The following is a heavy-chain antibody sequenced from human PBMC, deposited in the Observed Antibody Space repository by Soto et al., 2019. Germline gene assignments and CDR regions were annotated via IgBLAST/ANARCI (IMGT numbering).Heavy chain of an antibody. CDR1: GGSLTSGTYS. CDR2: ILPSGTT. V-gene: IGHV4-30-2*01. Sequence: KTSETLSLTCAVSGGSLTSGTYSWNWIRQPPGKGLEWIGCILPSGTTYYNPSLKSRVSISIDVSKNQFSLNLRSLTAADTAVYYCARGREFDSWGQGTLVTVSS. J-gene: IGHJ4*02. CDR3: ARGREFDS.